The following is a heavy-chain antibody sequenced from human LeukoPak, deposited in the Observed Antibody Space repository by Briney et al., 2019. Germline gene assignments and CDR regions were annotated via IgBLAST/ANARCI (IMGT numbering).Heavy chain of an antibody. V-gene: IGHV4-39*01. D-gene: IGHD2-2*01. CDR3: ARPSYIGYCSRSTCNREAFDV. Sequence: SETLSLTCTVSGGSISTNHYNWGWIRQPPGKGLEWTGSIFYSGTTYHNPSLKNRVSISVDTSRRQLSLQLTSVTAADTAVYYCARPSYIGYCSRSTCNREAFDVWGQGTVVTVS. J-gene: IGHJ3*01. CDR1: GGSISTNHYN. CDR2: IFYSGTT.